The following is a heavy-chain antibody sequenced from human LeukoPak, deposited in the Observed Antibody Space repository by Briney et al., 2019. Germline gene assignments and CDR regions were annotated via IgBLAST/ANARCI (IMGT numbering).Heavy chain of an antibody. V-gene: IGHV4-59*01. Sequence: SETLSLTCTVSGGSINSYYWSWIRQPPGKGLEWIGYIYYSGSTNYNPSLKSRVTISVDTSKNQFSLKLSSVTAADTAVYYCARGGVGAPYYYYYYYMDVWGKGTTVTVSS. D-gene: IGHD1-26*01. CDR3: ARGGVGAPYYYYYYYMDV. CDR2: IYYSGST. CDR1: GGSINSYY. J-gene: IGHJ6*03.